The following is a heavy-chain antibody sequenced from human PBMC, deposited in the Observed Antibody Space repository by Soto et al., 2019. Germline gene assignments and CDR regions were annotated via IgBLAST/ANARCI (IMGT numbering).Heavy chain of an antibody. CDR3: AKDLRYGSGSYGLDY. V-gene: IGHV3-30*18. CDR1: GFTFSSYG. Sequence: GGSLRLSCAASGFTFSSYGMHWVRQAPGKGLEWVAVISYDGSNKYYADSVKGRFTISRDNSKNTLYLQMNSLRAEDTAVYYCAKDLRYGSGSYGLDYWGQGTLVT. J-gene: IGHJ4*02. D-gene: IGHD3-10*01. CDR2: ISYDGSNK.